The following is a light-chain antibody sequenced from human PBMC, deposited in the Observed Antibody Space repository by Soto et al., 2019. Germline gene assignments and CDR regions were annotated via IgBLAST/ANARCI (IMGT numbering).Light chain of an antibody. J-gene: IGLJ3*02. CDR2: SNN. Sequence: QSVLTQPPSASGPPGQSVTISCSGSSSNIGTNTVNWYQQLPGTARKLLIYSNNQRPSGVPDRFSGSKSGTSASLAISGLQSEDEADYYCAAWDDSLNGWVFGGGTKLTVL. V-gene: IGLV1-44*01. CDR3: AAWDDSLNGWV. CDR1: SSNIGTNT.